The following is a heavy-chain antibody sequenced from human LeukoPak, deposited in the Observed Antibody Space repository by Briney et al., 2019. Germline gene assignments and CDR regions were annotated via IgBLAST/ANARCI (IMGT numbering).Heavy chain of an antibody. CDR3: ARVGGGGNLGHKRGYYFDY. CDR1: GGSITDYY. V-gene: IGHV4-59*01. J-gene: IGHJ4*02. D-gene: IGHD4-23*01. Sequence: SETLSLTCTVSGGSITDYYWSWVRQPPGKGLEWIGYISYSATETTNYNPSLKSRVTISVDTSKNQFSLKLSSVTAADTAVYYCARVGGGGNLGHKRGYYFDYWGQGTLVTVSS. CDR2: ISYSATETT.